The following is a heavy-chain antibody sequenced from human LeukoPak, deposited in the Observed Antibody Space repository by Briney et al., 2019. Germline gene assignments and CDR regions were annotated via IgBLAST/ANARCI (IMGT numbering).Heavy chain of an antibody. CDR2: ISWDSANI. V-gene: IGHV3-9*01. J-gene: IGHJ4*02. Sequence: GGSLRLSCAASGFNFDGNAMHWVRHVPGKGLEWVSGISWDSANIGYADSVKGRFTISRDNTKDSLYLQMNSLRAEDTALYFCAKESSVFCTDGVCSLDYWGQGSLVTVSS. CDR1: GFNFDGNA. CDR3: AKESSVFCTDGVCSLDY. D-gene: IGHD2-8*01.